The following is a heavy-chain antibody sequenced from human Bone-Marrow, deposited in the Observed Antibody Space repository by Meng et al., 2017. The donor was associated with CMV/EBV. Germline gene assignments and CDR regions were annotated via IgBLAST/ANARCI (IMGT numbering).Heavy chain of an antibody. Sequence: GGSLRLSCAASGFSFSSYAMYWVRQAPGKGPEWVANIKQDGSEKYYVDSVKGRFTISRDNAKNSLYLQMNSLRAEDTAVYYCARVMGGREGYYYYGMDVWGQGTTVTVSS. CDR2: IKQDGSEK. CDR3: ARVMGGREGYYYYGMDV. V-gene: IGHV3-7*01. D-gene: IGHD2-8*01. CDR1: GFSFSSYA. J-gene: IGHJ6*02.